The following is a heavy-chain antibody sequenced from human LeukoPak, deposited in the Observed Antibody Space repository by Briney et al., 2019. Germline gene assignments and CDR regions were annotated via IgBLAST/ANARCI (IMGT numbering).Heavy chain of an antibody. CDR3: AVGASVPYYYGMDV. CDR1: GFTFSSYG. V-gene: IGHV3-30*03. CDR2: ISYDGSNK. D-gene: IGHD1-26*01. Sequence: PGGSLRLSCAASGFTFSSYGMHWVRQAPGKGLEWVAVISYDGSNKYYADSVKGRFTISRDNSKNTLYLQMNSLRVEDTAVYYCAVGASVPYYYGMDVWGQGTTVTVSS. J-gene: IGHJ6*02.